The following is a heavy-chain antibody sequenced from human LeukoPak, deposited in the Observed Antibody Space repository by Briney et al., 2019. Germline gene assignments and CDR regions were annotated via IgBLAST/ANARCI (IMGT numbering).Heavy chain of an antibody. D-gene: IGHD1-26*01. CDR1: GASITSCY. Sequence: PSETLSLTCDVSGASITSCYWSWVRQSAGKGLQWIGRLYTTGTTTYNTSLKSRVLMSGDSSKNQLSLTLNSVTAADTGVYYCVRDGANWEEPNVAFDTWGPGAPVTVAS. CDR2: LYTTGTT. CDR3: VRDGANWEEPNVAFDT. J-gene: IGHJ6*01. V-gene: IGHV4-4*07.